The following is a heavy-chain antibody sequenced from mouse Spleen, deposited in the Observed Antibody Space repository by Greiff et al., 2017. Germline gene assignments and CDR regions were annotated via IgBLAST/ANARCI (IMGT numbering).Heavy chain of an antibody. V-gene: IGHV5-12-2*01. CDR3: AREQNPAY. J-gene: IGHJ3*01. CDR2: ISNGGGST. CDR1: GFTFSSYT. Sequence: EVQRVESGGGLVQPGGSLKLSCAASGFTFSSYTMSWVRQTPEKRLEWVAYISNGGGSTYYPDTVKGRFTISRDNAKNTLYLQMSSLKSEDTAMYYCAREQNPAYWGQGTLVTVSA.